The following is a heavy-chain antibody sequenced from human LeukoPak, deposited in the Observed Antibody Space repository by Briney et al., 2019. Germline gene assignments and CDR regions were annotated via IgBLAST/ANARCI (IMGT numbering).Heavy chain of an antibody. CDR2: IYYSGST. D-gene: IGHD4-23*01. CDR3: ARGSYGGNSAESLFDP. V-gene: IGHV4-31*03. Sequence: KPSQTLSLTCTVSGGSISSGGYYWSWIRQHPGKGLEWIGYIYYSGSTYHNPSLKSRVTISVDTSKNQYSLKLSSVTAADTAVYYCARGSYGGNSAESLFDPWGQGTLVTVSS. CDR1: GGSISSGGYY. J-gene: IGHJ5*02.